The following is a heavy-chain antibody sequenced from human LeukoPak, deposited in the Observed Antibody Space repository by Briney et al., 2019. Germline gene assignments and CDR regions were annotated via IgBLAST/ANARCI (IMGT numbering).Heavy chain of an antibody. CDR1: GGSINSYY. J-gene: IGHJ4*02. Sequence: KPSETLSLTCTVSGGSINSYYWSWIRQPPGKGLEWIGYIYYSGSTNYNPSLKSRVTISVDTSKNKFSLKLGSVTAADTAVYYCARAEDYGDATFDYWGQGTLVTVSS. V-gene: IGHV4-59*01. CDR3: ARAEDYGDATFDY. CDR2: IYYSGST. D-gene: IGHD4-17*01.